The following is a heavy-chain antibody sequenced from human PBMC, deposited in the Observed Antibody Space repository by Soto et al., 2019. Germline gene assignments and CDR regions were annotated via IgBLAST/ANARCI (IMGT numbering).Heavy chain of an antibody. V-gene: IGHV4-39*01. D-gene: IGHD3-9*01. Sequence: SETLSLTCTVSGGSISSSSYYWGWIRQPPGKGLEWIGSIYYSGSTYYNPSLKSRVTISVDTSKNQFSLKLSSVTAADTAVYYCARYDILTGYYPAYNWFDPWGQGTLVTVSS. CDR1: GGSISSSSYY. CDR2: IYYSGST. CDR3: ARYDILTGYYPAYNWFDP. J-gene: IGHJ5*02.